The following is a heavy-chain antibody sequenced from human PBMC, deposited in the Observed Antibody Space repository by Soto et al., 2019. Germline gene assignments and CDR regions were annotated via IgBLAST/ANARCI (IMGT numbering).Heavy chain of an antibody. CDR2: ISSSGSTI. J-gene: IGHJ6*02. CDR3: ARGWYYDSSGYYPMWDYYYGMDV. Sequence: GGSLRLSCAASGFTSSDYYMSWIRQAPGKGLEWVSYISSSGSTIYYADSVKGRFTISRDNAKNSLYLQMNSLRAEDTAVYYCARGWYYDSSGYYPMWDYYYGMDVWGQGTTVTAP. CDR1: GFTSSDYY. D-gene: IGHD3-22*01. V-gene: IGHV3-11*01.